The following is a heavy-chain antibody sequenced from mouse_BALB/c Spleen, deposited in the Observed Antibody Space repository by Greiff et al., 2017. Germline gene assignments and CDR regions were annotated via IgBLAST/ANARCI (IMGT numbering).Heavy chain of an antibody. Sequence: VHVKQSGAELVKPGASVKLSCTASGFNIKDTYMHWVKQRPEQGLEWIGRIDPANGNTKYDPKFQGKATITADTSSNTAYLQLSSLTSEDTAVYYCARSDDYVPFAYWGQGTLVTVSA. V-gene: IGHV14-3*02. CDR2: IDPANGNT. J-gene: IGHJ3*01. D-gene: IGHD2-4*01. CDR1: GFNIKDTY. CDR3: ARSDDYVPFAY.